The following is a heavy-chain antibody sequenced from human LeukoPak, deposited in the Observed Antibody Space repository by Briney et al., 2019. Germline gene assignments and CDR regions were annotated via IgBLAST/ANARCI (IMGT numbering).Heavy chain of an antibody. Sequence: GGSLRLSCAASGFTFSSYAMHWVRQPAGKGLEWVSAIGTAGDTFYPGSVKGRFTISRENAKKSLFLQMNSLRAEDTAVCYCARQNTPHGNFDYWGQGTLVTVSS. CDR3: ARQNTPHGNFDY. V-gene: IGHV3-13*01. CDR2: IGTAGDT. CDR1: GFTFSSYA. D-gene: IGHD1-26*01. J-gene: IGHJ4*02.